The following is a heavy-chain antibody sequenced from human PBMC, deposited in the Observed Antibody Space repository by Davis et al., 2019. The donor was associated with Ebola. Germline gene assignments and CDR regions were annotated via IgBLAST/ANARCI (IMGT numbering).Heavy chain of an antibody. V-gene: IGHV4-31*03. J-gene: IGHJ4*02. CDR1: GGSISRGGSY. CDR2: LYYSGST. D-gene: IGHD1-26*01. Sequence: LRLSCTVSGGSISRGGSYWTWIRQHPGKGLEWIGYLYYSGSTFYNPSLKSRGVISLDTSKNHFSLELTSVTAADTAVYSCAREVGATTPHFDYWGQGILVTVSS. CDR3: AREVGATTPHFDY.